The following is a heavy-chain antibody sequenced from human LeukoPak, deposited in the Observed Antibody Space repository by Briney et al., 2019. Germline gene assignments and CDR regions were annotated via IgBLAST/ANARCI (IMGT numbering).Heavy chain of an antibody. V-gene: IGHV3-53*01. CDR2: VYSGGRT. CDR3: AGGGIAAAADAFDI. J-gene: IGHJ3*02. D-gene: IGHD6-13*01. CDR1: GFGVSSNY. Sequence: GGSLRLSCAASGFGVSSNYMSWVRQAPGEGLEWVSVVYSGGRTYYADSVKGRFTISRDNPKNTMYLQMNSLRAEDTAVYYCAGGGIAAAADAFDIWGQGTMVTVSS.